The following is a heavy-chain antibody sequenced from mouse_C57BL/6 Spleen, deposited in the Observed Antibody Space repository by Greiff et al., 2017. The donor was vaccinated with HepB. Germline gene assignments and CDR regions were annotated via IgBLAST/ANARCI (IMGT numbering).Heavy chain of an antibody. Sequence: EVQVVESGEGLVKPGGSLKLSCAASGFTFSSYAMSWVRQTPEKRLEWVAYISSGGDYIYYADTVKGRFTISRDNARNTLYLQMSSLKSEDTAMYYCTRSTMVTGGFAYWGQGTLVTVSA. V-gene: IGHV5-9-1*02. CDR3: TRSTMVTGGFAY. CDR1: GFTFSSYA. D-gene: IGHD2-2*01. CDR2: ISSGGDYI. J-gene: IGHJ3*01.